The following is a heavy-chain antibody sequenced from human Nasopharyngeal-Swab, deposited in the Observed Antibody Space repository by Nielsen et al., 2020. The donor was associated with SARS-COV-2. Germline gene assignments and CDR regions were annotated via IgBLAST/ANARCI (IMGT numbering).Heavy chain of an antibody. CDR3: ARDRNGDYGDY. J-gene: IGHJ4*02. CDR1: GFTFSSYW. Sequence: ESLKISCAASGFTFSSYWMHWVRQAPGKGLVWVSRINSDGSSTSYADSVKGRFTISRDNAKNTLYLQMNSLRAEDTAVYYCARDRNGDYGDYWGQGTLVTVSS. V-gene: IGHV3-74*01. D-gene: IGHD4-17*01. CDR2: INSDGSST.